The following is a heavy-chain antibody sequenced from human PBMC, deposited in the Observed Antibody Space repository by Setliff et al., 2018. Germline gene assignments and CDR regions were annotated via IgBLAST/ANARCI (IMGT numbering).Heavy chain of an antibody. D-gene: IGHD2-15*01. CDR1: GDSISSSNYY. J-gene: IGHJ4*02. Sequence: SETLSLTCTVSGDSISSSNYYWGWIRQPPGKGLEWIAAIKYRGSTSFNPSLKSRVTISVDKSKSQFSLKLSSATAVDTAVYYCARQGTYCDGGGGSCFPPNYWGQGTLVTVSS. CDR2: IKYRGST. V-gene: IGHV4-39*01. CDR3: ARQGTYCDGGGGSCFPPNY.